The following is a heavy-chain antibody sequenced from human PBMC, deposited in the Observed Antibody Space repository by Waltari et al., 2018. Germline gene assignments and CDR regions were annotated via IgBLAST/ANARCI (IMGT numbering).Heavy chain of an antibody. J-gene: IGHJ5*02. CDR3: AKDSVTIFDP. V-gene: IGHV3-48*04. CDR2: ISSGSSTI. Sequence: EVQLVESGGGLVQPGGSLRLSCAASGFTFSSYSMNWVRQAPGKGVGGVSYISSGSSTIYYADSVKGRFTISRDNAKNSLYLQMNSLRAEDTAVYYCAKDSVTIFDPWGQGTLVTVSS. CDR1: GFTFSSYS. D-gene: IGHD3-9*01.